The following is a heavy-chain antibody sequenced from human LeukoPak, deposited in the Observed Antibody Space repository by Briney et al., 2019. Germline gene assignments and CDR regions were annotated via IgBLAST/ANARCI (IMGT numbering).Heavy chain of an antibody. J-gene: IGHJ4*02. D-gene: IGHD2-2*01. CDR3: ARSDIVVVPAAIE. Sequence: SVKVSCKASGGTFSSYAISWVRQAPGQGLKWMGGIIPIFGTANYAQKFQGRVTITTDESTSTAYMELSSLRSEDTAVYYCARSDIVVVPAAIEWGQGTLVTVSS. V-gene: IGHV1-69*05. CDR1: GGTFSSYA. CDR2: IIPIFGTA.